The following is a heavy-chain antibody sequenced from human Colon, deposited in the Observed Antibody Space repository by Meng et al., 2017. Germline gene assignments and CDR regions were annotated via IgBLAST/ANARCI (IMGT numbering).Heavy chain of an antibody. CDR3: ARVRITIFGVVSTFDY. CDR1: GGFFSDNH. J-gene: IGHJ4*02. Sequence: QGRLQQVGAGLLKPSETLSLTCAVDGGFFSDNHWSWVRQPPGKGLEWIGEINHDGNTNYNPSLKSRVTISVDTSKNQFSLTLRSVTAADTAVYYCARVRITIFGVVSTFDYWGQGTLVTVSS. CDR2: INHDGNT. D-gene: IGHD3-3*01. V-gene: IGHV4-34*01.